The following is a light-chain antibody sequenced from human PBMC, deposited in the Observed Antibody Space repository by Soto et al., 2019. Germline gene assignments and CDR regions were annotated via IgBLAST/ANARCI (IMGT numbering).Light chain of an antibody. CDR1: QRVSSSY. CDR2: GAS. J-gene: IGKJ3*01. V-gene: IGKV3-20*01. CDR3: QQYGSSPFT. Sequence: ESVLTQSPGTLSMSPGERATLSCRASQRVSSSYSAWYQQKPGQAPRLLIYGASSRATGIPDRFSGSGSGTDFTLTISRLEPEDFAVYYCQQYGSSPFTFGPGTKVDIK.